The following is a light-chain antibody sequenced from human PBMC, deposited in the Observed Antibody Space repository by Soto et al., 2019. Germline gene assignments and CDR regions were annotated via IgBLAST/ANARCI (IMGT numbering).Light chain of an antibody. CDR3: QKYNSAPFT. CDR2: AAS. J-gene: IGKJ3*01. Sequence: DIQMTQSPSSLSASVGDRVTITCRASQGITNSLAWYQQKPGKIPKLLIYAASTLQSGVPSRFSGSGSGTDVTLTISSLQPEDVATYYWQKYNSAPFTFGPGTKVDIK. CDR1: QGITNS. V-gene: IGKV1-27*01.